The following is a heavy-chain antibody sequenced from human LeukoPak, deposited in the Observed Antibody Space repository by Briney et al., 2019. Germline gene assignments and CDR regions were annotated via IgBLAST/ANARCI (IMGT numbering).Heavy chain of an antibody. V-gene: IGHV4-39*07. J-gene: IGHJ4*02. D-gene: IGHD3-10*01. Sequence: SETLSLTCTASGGSIRSYYWGWIRQPPGKGLEWIGSIYYSGSTYYNPSLKSRVTISVDTSKNQFSLKLSSVTAADTAVYYCARDLVVGYGSGTPHDDYWGQGTLVTVSS. CDR2: IYYSGST. CDR1: GGSIRSYY. CDR3: ARDLVVGYGSGTPHDDY.